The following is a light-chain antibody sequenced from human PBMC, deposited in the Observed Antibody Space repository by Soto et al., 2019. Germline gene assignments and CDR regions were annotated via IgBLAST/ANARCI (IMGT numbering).Light chain of an antibody. CDR3: SSYAGSSTWV. CDR1: SSDVGGYNY. V-gene: IGLV2-8*01. Sequence: QSVPTQPPSASGSPGQSATISCTGTSSDVGGYNYVSWYQQYPGKAPKLMIYEVSKRPSGVHDRFSGSKSGNTASLTVSGRQAEDEADYYCSSYAGSSTWVFGGGTKLTVL. CDR2: EVS. J-gene: IGLJ3*02.